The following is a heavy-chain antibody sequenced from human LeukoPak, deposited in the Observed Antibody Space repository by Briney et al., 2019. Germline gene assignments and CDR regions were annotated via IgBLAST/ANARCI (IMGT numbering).Heavy chain of an antibody. CDR3: ARSETEWELGYYFDY. V-gene: IGHV3-53*01. D-gene: IGHD1-26*01. CDR2: IYSGGST. CDR1: GFTVSSNY. Sequence: GGSLRLSCAASGFTVSSNYMSWVRQAPGKGLEWVSVIYSGGSTYYADSVRGRFTISRDNSKNTLYLQMSSLRAEDTAVYYCARSETEWELGYYFDYWGQGTLVTVSS. J-gene: IGHJ4*02.